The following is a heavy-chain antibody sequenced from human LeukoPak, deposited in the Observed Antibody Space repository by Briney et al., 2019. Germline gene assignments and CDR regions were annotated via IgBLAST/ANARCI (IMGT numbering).Heavy chain of an antibody. CDR2: ISYDGSNK. V-gene: IGHV3-30-3*01. D-gene: IGHD3-22*01. Sequence: PGGSLRLSCAASGFPFSTYAMHWVRQAPGKGLEWVAVISYDGSNKYYADSVKGRFTISRDNSKNTLYLQMNSLRAEDMAVYYCAKAPRITMIAVVTSFDYWGQGTLVTVSS. J-gene: IGHJ4*02. CDR3: AKAPRITMIAVVTSFDY. CDR1: GFPFSTYA.